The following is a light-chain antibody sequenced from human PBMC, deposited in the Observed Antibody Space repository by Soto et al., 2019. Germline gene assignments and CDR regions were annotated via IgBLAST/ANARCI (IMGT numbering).Light chain of an antibody. CDR3: QQYGSSPLFT. Sequence: DIVLTQSPGTLSLSPGERATLSCRASQSVSSSYLGWYQQKPGQAPRLLIYGASGRATGIPDRFSGSGSGTDFTLTISRLEPEDFAVYYCQQYGSSPLFTFGPGTKVDIK. J-gene: IGKJ3*01. CDR1: QSVSSSY. CDR2: GAS. V-gene: IGKV3-20*01.